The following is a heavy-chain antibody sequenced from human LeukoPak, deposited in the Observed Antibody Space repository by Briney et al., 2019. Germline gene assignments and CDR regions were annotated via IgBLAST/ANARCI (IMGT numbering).Heavy chain of an antibody. Sequence: SETLSLTCAVSGYSISSGYYWGWIRQSPGQGLEWIGTIYYSGSTYYNPSLKSRVTISIDASKNQFSLKLGSVTAADTAVYYCARDSSISCFFTWGQGTLVTVSS. CDR3: ARDSSISCFFT. CDR2: IYYSGST. J-gene: IGHJ5*02. V-gene: IGHV4-38-2*01. CDR1: GYSISSGYY. D-gene: IGHD6-13*01.